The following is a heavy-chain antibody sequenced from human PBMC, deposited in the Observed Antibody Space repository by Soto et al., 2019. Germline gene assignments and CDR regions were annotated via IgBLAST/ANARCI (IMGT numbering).Heavy chain of an antibody. CDR1: GFTVSSNY. CDR3: ARDGSPDNWFDP. Sequence: EVKLVESGGGLVQPGGSLRLSCAASGFTVSSNYMSWVRQAPGKGLEWVSVIYSGGSTYYADSVKGRFTISRDNSKNTLYLQMNSLRAEDTAVYYCARDGSPDNWFDPWGQGTLVTVSS. J-gene: IGHJ5*02. V-gene: IGHV3-66*01. CDR2: IYSGGST.